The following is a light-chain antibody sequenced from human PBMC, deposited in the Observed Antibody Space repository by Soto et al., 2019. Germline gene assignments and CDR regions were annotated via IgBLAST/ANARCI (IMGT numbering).Light chain of an antibody. CDR2: EDS. CDR1: SSDFGSYNR. CDR3: SLYTTDSTYV. J-gene: IGLJ1*01. V-gene: IGLV2-18*01. Sequence: QSALTQPPSVSGSPGQSVTISCTGTSSDFGSYNRVSWYQRPPGTGPKLVIYEDSNRPSGIPDRFSGSKSGNTASLTISGLQAEDEAEYYCSLYTTDSTYVFGTGTKVTVL.